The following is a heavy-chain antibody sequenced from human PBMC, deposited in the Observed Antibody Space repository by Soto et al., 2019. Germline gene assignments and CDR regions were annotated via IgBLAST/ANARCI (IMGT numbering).Heavy chain of an antibody. D-gene: IGHD1-7*01. Sequence: QVQLQESGPGLVKPSETLSLTCTVSGGSVSSGSYYWSWIRQPPGKGLEWIGYIYYSGSTNYNPSLKSRVTISVDTSKNQFSLKLSSVTAADTAVYYCARGGITGTTTSDYWGQGTLVTVSS. V-gene: IGHV4-61*01. J-gene: IGHJ4*02. CDR2: IYYSGST. CDR1: GGSVSSGSYY. CDR3: ARGGITGTTTSDY.